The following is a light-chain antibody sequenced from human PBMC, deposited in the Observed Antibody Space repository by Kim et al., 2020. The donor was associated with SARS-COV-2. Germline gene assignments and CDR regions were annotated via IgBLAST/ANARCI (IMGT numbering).Light chain of an antibody. J-gene: IGKJ1*01. CDR3: QQFGSSRTWT. CDR2: GTS. Sequence: PGDRAPLSCRAIQSVTSTYVAWYQQKPGQAPRLLIYGTSTRAAGIPGRFSGSGSGTEYTLTINRLEPEDFAIYYCQQFGSSRTWTFGQGTKVDIK. CDR1: QSVTSTY. V-gene: IGKV3-20*01.